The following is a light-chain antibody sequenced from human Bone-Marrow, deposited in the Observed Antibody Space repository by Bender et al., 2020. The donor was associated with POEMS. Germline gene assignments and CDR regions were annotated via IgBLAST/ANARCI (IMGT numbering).Light chain of an antibody. CDR1: SSDIGTFDL. CDR2: DVS. Sequence: QSALTQPASLSGSPGQSITISCTGTSSDIGTFDLVSWYQHHPGRAPKLIIYDVSNRPSGVSNRFSGSKSGNTASLTISGLQAEDEADYYCNSYTSSSTLVFGGGTKLTVL. J-gene: IGLJ3*02. V-gene: IGLV2-14*02. CDR3: NSYTSSSTLV.